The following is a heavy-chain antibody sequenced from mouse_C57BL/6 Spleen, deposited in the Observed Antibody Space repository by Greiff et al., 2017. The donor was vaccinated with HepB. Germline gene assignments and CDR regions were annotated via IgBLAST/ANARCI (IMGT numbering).Heavy chain of an antibody. D-gene: IGHD4-1*01. V-gene: IGHV6-6*01. CDR3: TRLGTYYFDY. CDR1: GFTFSDAW. CDR2: IRNKANNHAT. J-gene: IGHJ2*01. Sequence: EVKVVESGGGLVQPGGSMKLSCAASGFTFSDAWMDWVRQSPEKGLEWVAEIRNKANNHATYYAESVKGRFTISRDDSKSSVYLQMNSLRAEDTGIYYCTRLGTYYFDYWGQGTTLTVSS.